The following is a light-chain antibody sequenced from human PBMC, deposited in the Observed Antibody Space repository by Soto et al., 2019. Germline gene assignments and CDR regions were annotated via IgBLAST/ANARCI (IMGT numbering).Light chain of an antibody. Sequence: QSVLTQPPSASGSPGQSVTISCTGTSSDIGSYNFVSWYQQHPGKAPKVMLYEVRKRPSGVPDRFSGSKSGNTASLTVSGLQADDEADYYCAAWDDSLSLYVFGTGTKVTVL. CDR2: EVR. V-gene: IGLV2-8*01. J-gene: IGLJ1*01. CDR3: AAWDDSLSLYV. CDR1: SSDIGSYNF.